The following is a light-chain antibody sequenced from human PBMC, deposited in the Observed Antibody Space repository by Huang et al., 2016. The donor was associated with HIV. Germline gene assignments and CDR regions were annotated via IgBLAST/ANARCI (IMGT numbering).Light chain of an antibody. CDR3: LQHNTYPWT. J-gene: IGKJ1*01. CDR2: AAS. V-gene: IGKV1-17*03. Sequence: DIQMTQSPSVMSESVGDRGTITCRASQGIKNYLALFQQKTGKGPKLLIYAASNLQSGVPSRCSGSGSETEFTLTISSLQPEDFATYYCLQHNTYPWTFGQGTKVEIK. CDR1: QGIKNY.